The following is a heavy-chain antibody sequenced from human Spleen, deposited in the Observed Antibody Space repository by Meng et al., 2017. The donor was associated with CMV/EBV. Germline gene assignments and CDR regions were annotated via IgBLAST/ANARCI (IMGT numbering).Heavy chain of an antibody. CDR1: GFTFSSYA. J-gene: IGHJ4*02. D-gene: IGHD6-13*01. Sequence: GGSLRLSCAASGFTFSSYAMSWVRQAPGKGLEWVSAISGSGGSTYYADSVKGRFTISRDNSKNTLYLQINSLRAEDTAVYYCARDQYSSSWGYWGQGTLVTVSS. V-gene: IGHV3-23*01. CDR3: ARDQYSSSWGY. CDR2: ISGSGGST.